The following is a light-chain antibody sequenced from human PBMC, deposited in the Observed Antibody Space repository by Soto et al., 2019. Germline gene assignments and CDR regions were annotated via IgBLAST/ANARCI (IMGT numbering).Light chain of an antibody. Sequence: EIVLTQSPVTLSVSPGERATLSCRASQSLSSNSLAWYQQKPGQAPRLLIFGTSRRATAIPDRFSGSGSGTDFTLTIIRLEPEDFAVYYCQQYGGSTRFFGGGTKVDIK. CDR2: GTS. CDR1: QSLSSNS. CDR3: QQYGGSTRF. V-gene: IGKV3-20*01. J-gene: IGKJ4*01.